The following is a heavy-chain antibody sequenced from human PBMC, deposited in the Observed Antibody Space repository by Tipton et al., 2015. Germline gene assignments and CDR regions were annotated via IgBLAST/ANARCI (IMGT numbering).Heavy chain of an antibody. D-gene: IGHD5-12*01. J-gene: IGHJ4*02. Sequence: SQRLSCAASGFTFSSYSMSWVRQAPGKGLEWVSSIFSSSSYIYYADSVKGRFTISRDNAKNSLFLQMHSLRAEDTAVYYCAGDPDDGYSGYATFHYWGQGTLVTVSS. CDR1: GFTFSSYS. CDR2: IFSSSSYI. CDR3: AGDPDDGYSGYATFHY. V-gene: IGHV3-21*06.